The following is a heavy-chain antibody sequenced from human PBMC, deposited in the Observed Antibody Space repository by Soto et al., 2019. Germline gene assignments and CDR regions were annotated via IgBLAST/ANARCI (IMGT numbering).Heavy chain of an antibody. Sequence: EVQLVESGGGLVQPGGSLRLSSAASGFTFSKNWMTWVRKAPGKGLEWVANIKQDGSERDYVGSVRGRFTISRDNAKNSLYLQLDSLRVEDTAIYYCARGGLGVTRGPFDCWGQGALVIVSS. D-gene: IGHD3-10*01. J-gene: IGHJ4*02. CDR3: ARGGLGVTRGPFDC. V-gene: IGHV3-7*03. CDR1: GFTFSKNW. CDR2: IKQDGSER.